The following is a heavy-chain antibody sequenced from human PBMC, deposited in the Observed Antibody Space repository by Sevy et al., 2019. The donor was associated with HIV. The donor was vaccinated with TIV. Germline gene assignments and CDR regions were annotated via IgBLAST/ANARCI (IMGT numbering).Heavy chain of an antibody. J-gene: IGHJ3*02. V-gene: IGHV3-73*01. D-gene: IGHD6-19*01. CDR3: TRSGYSSGWYHDSAFDI. CDR1: GFTFSGSA. CDR2: IRSKANSYAT. Sequence: GGSLRLSCAASGFTFSGSAMHWVRQASGKGLEWVGRIRSKANSYATAYAASVKGRFTISRDDSKNTAYLQMNSLKTEDTAVYYCTRSGYSSGWYHDSAFDIWGQWTMVTVSS.